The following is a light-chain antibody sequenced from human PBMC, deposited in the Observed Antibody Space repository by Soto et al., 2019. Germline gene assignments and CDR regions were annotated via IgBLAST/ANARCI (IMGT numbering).Light chain of an antibody. CDR2: GAS. CDR1: QSVSSN. Sequence: EIVMTQSPATLSVSPGERATLSCRASQSVSSNLAWYQQKPGQAPRLLIYGASTRATGIPAMFSGSGSGTEFTLTISSLQSEYFAVYYCQQYNNWPLTFGGGTKVEIK. CDR3: QQYNNWPLT. J-gene: IGKJ4*01. V-gene: IGKV3-15*01.